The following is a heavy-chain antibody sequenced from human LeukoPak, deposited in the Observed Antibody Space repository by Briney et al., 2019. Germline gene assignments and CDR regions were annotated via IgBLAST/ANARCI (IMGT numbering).Heavy chain of an antibody. Sequence: SETLSLTCAVYGGSFSGYYWSWIRQPPGKGLEWIGEINHSGSTNYNPSLKIRVTISVDTSKNQFSLKLSSVTAADTAVYYCARLLLRVYYMDVWGKGTTVTVSS. CDR1: GGSFSGYY. CDR3: ARLLLRVYYMDV. V-gene: IGHV4-34*01. CDR2: INHSGST. J-gene: IGHJ6*03. D-gene: IGHD2-15*01.